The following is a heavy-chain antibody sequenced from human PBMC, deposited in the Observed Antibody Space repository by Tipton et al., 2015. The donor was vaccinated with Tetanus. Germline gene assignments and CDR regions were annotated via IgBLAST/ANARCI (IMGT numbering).Heavy chain of an antibody. CDR1: GYTFTGYY. Sequence: QLVQSGAEVKKPGASVKVSCKASGYTFTGYYMHWVRQAPGQGLEWMGWINPNSGGTNYAQKFQGRVTMTRDTSISTAYMELSRLISDATAVYYCAGGAGLPPATANWFDPWGQGTPVTVSS. V-gene: IGHV1-2*02. J-gene: IGHJ5*02. CDR2: INPNSGGT. CDR3: AGGAGLPPATANWFDP. D-gene: IGHD3-10*01.